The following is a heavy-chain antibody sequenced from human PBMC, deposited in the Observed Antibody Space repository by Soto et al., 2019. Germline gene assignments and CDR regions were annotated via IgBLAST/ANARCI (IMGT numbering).Heavy chain of an antibody. V-gene: IGHV1-8*01. CDR3: ARGRASGSYYLLDS. D-gene: IGHD3-10*01. CDR2: INPNSGNI. J-gene: IGHJ4*02. Sequence: ASVKVSCKASGDTFTTYDINWVRQATGHGLEWMGWINPNSGNIGYAQRFQGRVTMTRDTAIRTAYMEVSSLRSDDTAVYYCARGRASGSYYLLDSWGQGTLVNVSS. CDR1: GDTFTTYD.